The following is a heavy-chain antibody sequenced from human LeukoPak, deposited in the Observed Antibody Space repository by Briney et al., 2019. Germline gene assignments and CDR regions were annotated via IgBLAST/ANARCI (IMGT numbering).Heavy chain of an antibody. CDR1: GFTFNNYA. Sequence: GGSLRLSCAASGFTFNNYAMTWVRQAPGKGLEWVSVVSGSGDNTNYADSVKGRFTMSRDNSKNTLFLQMNSLRTEDTAVYFCARWGNDYSQFDSWGQGTLVTVS. J-gene: IGHJ4*02. D-gene: IGHD4-11*01. CDR3: ARWGNDYSQFDS. CDR2: VSGSGDNT. V-gene: IGHV3-23*01.